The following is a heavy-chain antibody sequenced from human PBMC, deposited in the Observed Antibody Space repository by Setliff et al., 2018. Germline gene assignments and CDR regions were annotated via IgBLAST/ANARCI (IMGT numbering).Heavy chain of an antibody. D-gene: IGHD3-22*01. CDR1: GGSISSGDYY. V-gene: IGHV4-30-4*08. CDR2: IYSSGST. J-gene: IGHJ4*02. CDR3: ARESRYYYDNLGTLDY. Sequence: SETLSLTCTVSGGSISSGDYYWSWIRQPPGKGLGWIGYIYSSGSTYYNPSLKSRVSISVDTSKNQFSLKLSSVTAADTAVYYCARESRYYYDNLGTLDYWGQGTLVTVSS.